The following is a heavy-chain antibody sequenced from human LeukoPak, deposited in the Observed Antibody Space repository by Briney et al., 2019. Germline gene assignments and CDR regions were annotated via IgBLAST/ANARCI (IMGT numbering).Heavy chain of an antibody. CDR2: ISGSGGST. J-gene: IGHJ4*02. D-gene: IGHD3-16*02. CDR1: GFTFSSYG. V-gene: IGHV3-23*01. CDR3: ANDYVWGSYRYLIFDY. Sequence: GGSLRLSCTASGFTFSSYGMSWVRQAPGKGLEWVSAISGSGGSTYYADSVKGRFTISRDNSKNTLYLQMNSLRAEDTAVYYCANDYVWGSYRYLIFDYWGQGTLVTVSS.